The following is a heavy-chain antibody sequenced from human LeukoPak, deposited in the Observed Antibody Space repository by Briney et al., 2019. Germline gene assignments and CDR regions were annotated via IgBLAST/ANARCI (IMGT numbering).Heavy chain of an antibody. CDR1: GFTFSSYT. CDR2: ISSSSSYI. CDR3: ARGLWDIVVVVAATSGDY. J-gene: IGHJ4*02. Sequence: TGGSLRLSCAASGFTFSSYTMNWVRQAPGKGLKWVSSISSSSSYIYYADSMKGRFTISRDNAKNSLYLQMNSLRAEDTAVYYCARGLWDIVVVVAATSGDYWGQGTLVTVSS. D-gene: IGHD2-15*01. V-gene: IGHV3-21*01.